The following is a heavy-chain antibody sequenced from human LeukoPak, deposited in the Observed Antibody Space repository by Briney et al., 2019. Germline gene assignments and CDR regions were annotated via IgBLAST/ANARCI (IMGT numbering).Heavy chain of an antibody. CDR3: AKAIIAAAGTGY. CDR1: GFTFSSYG. J-gene: IGHJ4*02. CDR2: IRYDGSNK. D-gene: IGHD6-13*01. Sequence: GGSLRLSCAASGFTFSSYGMHWVRQAPGKGLEWVAFIRYDGSNKYYADSVKGRFTISRDNSKNTLYLQMNSLRAEDTAVYYCAKAIIAAAGTGYWGQGTLVTVSS. V-gene: IGHV3-30*02.